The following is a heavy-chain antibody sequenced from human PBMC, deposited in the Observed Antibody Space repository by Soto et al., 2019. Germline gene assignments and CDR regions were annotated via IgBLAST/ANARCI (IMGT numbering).Heavy chain of an antibody. Sequence: KPSETLSLTCTVSGGSISSGGYYWSWIRQHPGKGLEWIGYIYYSGSTYYNPSLKSRVTISVDTSKNQFSLKLSSVTAADTAVYYCARAPRRVTMRNFDYWGQGTLVTVSS. CDR2: IYYSGST. CDR3: ARAPRRVTMRNFDY. CDR1: GGSISSGGYY. D-gene: IGHD3-22*01. J-gene: IGHJ4*02. V-gene: IGHV4-31*03.